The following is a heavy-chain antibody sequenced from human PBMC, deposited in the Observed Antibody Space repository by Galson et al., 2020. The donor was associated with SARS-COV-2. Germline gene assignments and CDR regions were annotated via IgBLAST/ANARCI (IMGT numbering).Heavy chain of an antibody. CDR3: ARDGYCSGGSCYPYGGYTY. V-gene: IGHV1-18*01. CDR1: GYTFTSYG. J-gene: IGHJ4*02. Sequence: ASVTVSCKASGYTFTSYGISWVRQAPGQGLEWMGWISAYNGNTNYAQKLQGRVTMTTDTSTSTAYMELRSLRSDDTAVYYCARDGYCSGGSCYPYGGYTYWGQGTLVTVSS. CDR2: ISAYNGNT. D-gene: IGHD2-15*01.